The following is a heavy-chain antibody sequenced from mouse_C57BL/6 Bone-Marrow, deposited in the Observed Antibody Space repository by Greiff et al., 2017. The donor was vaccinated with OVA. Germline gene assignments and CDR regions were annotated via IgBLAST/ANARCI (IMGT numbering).Heavy chain of an antibody. CDR1: GFNIKDDY. V-gene: IGHV14-4*01. D-gene: IGHD1-1*01. CDR2: IDPENGDT. Sequence: VQLQQSGAELVRPGASVKLSCTASGFNIKDDYMHWVKQRPEQGLEWIGWIDPENGDTEYASKFQGKATITADTSSNTAYLQLNILTSEDTAVYYCTTFYYYGSTYYFDYWGQGTTLTVSS. CDR3: TTFYYYGSTYYFDY. J-gene: IGHJ2*01.